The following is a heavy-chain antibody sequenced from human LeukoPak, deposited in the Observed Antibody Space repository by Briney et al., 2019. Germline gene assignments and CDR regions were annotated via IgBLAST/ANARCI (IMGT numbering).Heavy chain of an antibody. CDR3: ARCSGSYPKVDAFDI. V-gene: IGHV5-51*01. CDR2: IYPGDSDT. Sequence: GESLKISCKGSGYSFTSYWIGWVRQMPGKGLEWMGIIYPGDSDTRYSPSFQGQVTISADKSISTAYLQWSSLKASDTAMYYCARCSGSYPKVDAFDIWGQGTMVTVSS. J-gene: IGHJ3*02. D-gene: IGHD3-10*02. CDR1: GYSFTSYW.